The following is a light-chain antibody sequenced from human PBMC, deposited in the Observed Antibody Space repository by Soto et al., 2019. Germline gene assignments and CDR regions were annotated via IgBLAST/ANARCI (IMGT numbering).Light chain of an antibody. V-gene: IGKV3-15*01. Sequence: EIVMTQSPATLSVSPGERATLSCRASQSVSSNLAWYQQKPGQAPRLLIYGASTRATGIPARFSGSGSGTEFTLTISSLQSEDFAVYYCQRYNNFPLTFGGGTRWISN. CDR1: QSVSSN. CDR3: QRYNNFPLT. CDR2: GAS. J-gene: IGKJ4*01.